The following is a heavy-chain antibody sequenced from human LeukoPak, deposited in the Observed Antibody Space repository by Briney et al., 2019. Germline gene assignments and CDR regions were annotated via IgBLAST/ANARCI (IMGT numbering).Heavy chain of an antibody. Sequence: SVKLSCKASGGTFSSYAISWVRQAPGQGLEWMGGIIPIFGTANYAQKLQGRVTITADESTSTAYMELSRLRSEDTAVYYCARGVSGIVVVTPDDAFDIWGQGTMVTVSS. V-gene: IGHV1-69*13. CDR3: ARGVSGIVVVTPDDAFDI. CDR1: GGTFSSYA. J-gene: IGHJ3*02. CDR2: IIPIFGTA. D-gene: IGHD2-21*02.